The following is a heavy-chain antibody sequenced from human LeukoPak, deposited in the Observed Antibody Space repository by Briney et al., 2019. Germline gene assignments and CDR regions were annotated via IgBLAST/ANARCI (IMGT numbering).Heavy chain of an antibody. V-gene: IGHV1-24*01. CDR1: GYTLTELS. CDR3: ATDITVHQYSSSSGIDY. Sequence: ASVKVSCKVSGYTLTELSMHWVRQAPGKGLEWMGGFDPEDGETIYAQKFQGRVTMTEDTSTDTAYMELSSLRSEDTAVYYCATDITVHQYSSSSGIDYWGQGTLVTVSS. CDR2: FDPEDGET. J-gene: IGHJ4*02. D-gene: IGHD6-6*01.